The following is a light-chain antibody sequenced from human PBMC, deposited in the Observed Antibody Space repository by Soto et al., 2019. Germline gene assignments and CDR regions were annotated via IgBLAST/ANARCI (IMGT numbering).Light chain of an antibody. CDR2: VNSDGSH. CDR1: SGHSNYA. V-gene: IGLV4-69*01. CDR3: QTGGTGTVV. Sequence: QPVLTQSPSASASLGASVKLTCTLSSGHSNYAIAWHQQQPEKGPRYLMTVNSDGSHSQGDGIPDRSSGSSSRAERSLTICSLQYEDAADYCRQTGGTGTVVFGGGTKLTVL. J-gene: IGLJ2*01.